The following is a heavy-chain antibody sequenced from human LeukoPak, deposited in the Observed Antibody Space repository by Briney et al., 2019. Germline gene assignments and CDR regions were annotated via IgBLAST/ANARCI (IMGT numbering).Heavy chain of an antibody. CDR1: GGSFSGYY. J-gene: IGHJ4*02. V-gene: IGHV4-34*01. CDR2: INHSGST. CDR3: ARLQNRGYSGYDRYYFDY. D-gene: IGHD5-12*01. Sequence: PSETLSLTCAVYGGSFSGYYWSWIRQPPGKGLEWIGEINHSGSTNYNPSLKSRVTISVDTSKNQFSLKLSSVTAADTAVYYCARLQNRGYSGYDRYYFDYWGQGTLVTVSS.